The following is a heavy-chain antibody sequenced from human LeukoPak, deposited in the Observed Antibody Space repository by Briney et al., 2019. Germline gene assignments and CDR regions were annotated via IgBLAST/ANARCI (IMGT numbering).Heavy chain of an antibody. CDR2: IIPIFGTA. J-gene: IGHJ4*02. CDR3: ASTPSSGSYQD. D-gene: IGHD1-26*01. V-gene: IGHV1-69*01. Sequence: GASLKVSCKASGGTFSSYAISWVRQAPGQGLEWMGGIIPIFGTANYAQKFQGRVTITADESTSTAYMELSSLRSEDTAVYYCASTPSSGSYQDWGQGTLVTVSS. CDR1: GGTFSSYA.